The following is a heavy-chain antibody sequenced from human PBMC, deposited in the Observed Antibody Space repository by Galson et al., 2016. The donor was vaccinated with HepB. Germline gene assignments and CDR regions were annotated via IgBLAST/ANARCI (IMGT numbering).Heavy chain of an antibody. J-gene: IGHJ4*02. CDR1: GFIVSNDY. CDR3: AKGPPNLAY. V-gene: IGHV3-7*03. Sequence: SLRLSCAASGFIVSNDYMNWVRQAPGKGLEWVANIKEDGDEEFYVDSVKGRFTISRDNAKNSLFLQMNSLTTHDTAVYYCAKGPPNLAYWGQGALVTVSS. CDR2: IKEDGDEE.